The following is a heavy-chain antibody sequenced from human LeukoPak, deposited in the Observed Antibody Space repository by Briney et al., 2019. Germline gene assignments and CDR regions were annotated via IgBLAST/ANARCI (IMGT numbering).Heavy chain of an antibody. CDR2: INYSGST. J-gene: IGHJ3*02. CDR3: ARYQKGGGAFDI. Sequence: PSETLSLTCTVSGGSISSYYWSWIRQPPGKGLEWIGCINYSGSTNYSPSLKSRVTISVDTSKNQFSLTLSSVTAADTAVNYCARYQKGGGAFDIWGQGAVVTVSS. D-gene: IGHD2-2*01. V-gene: IGHV4-59*01. CDR1: GGSISSYY.